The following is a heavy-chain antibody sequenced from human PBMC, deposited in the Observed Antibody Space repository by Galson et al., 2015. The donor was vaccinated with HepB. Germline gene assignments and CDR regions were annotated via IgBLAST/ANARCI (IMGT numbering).Heavy chain of an antibody. D-gene: IGHD3-3*01. CDR2: ISYTSDTI. J-gene: IGHJ4*02. CDR3: ARTTTFGVVPRGLDDY. CDR1: GFSFSIYS. Sequence: SLRLSCAASGFSFSIYSMNWVRQAPGKGLEWISYISYTSDTIHYADSVTGRFTISRDNAKNSLYLQMNSLRDEDTAVYYCARTTTFGVVPRGLDDYWGQGTLVTVSS. V-gene: IGHV3-48*02.